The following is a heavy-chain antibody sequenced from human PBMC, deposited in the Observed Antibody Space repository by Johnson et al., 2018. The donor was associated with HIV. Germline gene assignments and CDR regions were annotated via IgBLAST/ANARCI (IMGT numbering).Heavy chain of an antibody. CDR3: ARDRYCSGGVCDAFDI. V-gene: IGHV3-11*04. Sequence: QMQLVESGGGLIQPGGSLRLSCAASGFSFSDYYMSWIRQAPGKGLEWVSYISSSTDTIYYADSVKGRFTISRDNAKNSLSLQMNSLRAEDTAVYYCARDRYCSGGVCDAFDIWGQGTMVTVSS. CDR2: ISSSTDTI. CDR1: GFSFSDYY. D-gene: IGHD2-8*02. J-gene: IGHJ3*02.